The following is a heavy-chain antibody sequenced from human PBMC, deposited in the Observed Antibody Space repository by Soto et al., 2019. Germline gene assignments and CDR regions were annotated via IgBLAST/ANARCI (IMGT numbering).Heavy chain of an antibody. Sequence: PGGSLRLSCAASGFTFSSYAMSWVRQAPGKGLEWVSAISGSGGSTYYADSVKGRFTISRDNSKNTLYLQMNSLRAEDTAVYYCAKRGGYSYGLRSDHHGIDVWCQGTTVTVSS. CDR1: GFTFSSYA. CDR2: ISGSGGST. J-gene: IGHJ6*02. V-gene: IGHV3-23*01. D-gene: IGHD5-18*01. CDR3: AKRGGYSYGLRSDHHGIDV.